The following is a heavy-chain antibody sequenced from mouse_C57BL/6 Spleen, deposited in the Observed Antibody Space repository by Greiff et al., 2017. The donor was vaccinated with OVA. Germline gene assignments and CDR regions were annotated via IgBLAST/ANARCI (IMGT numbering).Heavy chain of an antibody. J-gene: IGHJ4*01. CDR2: IYPSDSET. V-gene: IGHV1-61*01. CDR1: GYTFTSYW. Sequence: QVQLQQPGAELVRPGSSVKLSCKASGYTFTSYWMDWVKQRPGQGLEWIGNIYPSDSETHYNQKFKDKATLTVDKSSSTAYMQLSSLTTEDSAIYYCASPFYYAMDYWGQGTSVTVSS. CDR3: ASPFYYAMDY.